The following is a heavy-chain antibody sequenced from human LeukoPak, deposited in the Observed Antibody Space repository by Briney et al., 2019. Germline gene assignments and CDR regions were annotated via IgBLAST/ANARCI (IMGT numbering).Heavy chain of an antibody. V-gene: IGHV3-23*01. CDR1: GFTFRSYA. CDR2: LSGSGDKT. Sequence: PGGSLRLSCAASGFTFRSYAMSWVRQAPGKGLEWVSALSGSGDKTFYADSVKGRFTISRDNAKNTLYLQMRSLMTEHTAVYYCAKDLNYAFDYWGQGTLVTVSS. CDR3: AKDLNYAFDY. J-gene: IGHJ4*02. D-gene: IGHD2-2*01.